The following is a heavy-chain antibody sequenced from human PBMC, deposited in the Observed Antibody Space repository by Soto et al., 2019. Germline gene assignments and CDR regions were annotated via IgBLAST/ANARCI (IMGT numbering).Heavy chain of an antibody. CDR1: GYTFTNYG. Sequence: QVQLVQSGAEVKQPGASVKVSCKASGYTFTNYGFTWVRQAPGQGLEWLGWISTYNGNTKYAQKVRARLPITTDTSTSTANMELTSLRSDDTALYYCARTTVTASYYYMDVWGKGSPVTVSS. CDR2: ISTYNGNT. D-gene: IGHD4-17*01. CDR3: ARTTVTASYYYMDV. V-gene: IGHV1-18*01. J-gene: IGHJ6*03.